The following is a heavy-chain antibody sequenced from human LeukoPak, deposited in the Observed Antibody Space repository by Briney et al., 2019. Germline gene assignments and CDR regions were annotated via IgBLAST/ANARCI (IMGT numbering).Heavy chain of an antibody. V-gene: IGHV3-23*01. CDR3: ARVVSDTNGWYHFDY. D-gene: IGHD6-19*01. J-gene: IGHJ4*02. CDR1: GFIFSDYA. Sequence: GGSLRLSCVASGFIFSDYAMNWVRQAPGKGLEWVSSTNSGGSANYADSVKGRFTISRDNSKNTLYLQMNSLRAEDTAVYFCARVVSDTNGWYHFDYWGQGTLVTVSS. CDR2: TNSGGSA.